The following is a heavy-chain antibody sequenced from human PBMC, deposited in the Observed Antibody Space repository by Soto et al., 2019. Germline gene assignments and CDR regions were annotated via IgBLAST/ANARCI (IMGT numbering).Heavy chain of an antibody. J-gene: IGHJ4*02. D-gene: IGHD1-26*01. CDR3: AKEAPRRSYADQ. CDR2: VSGSGDRT. Sequence: EVQLLESGGGLVQPGGSLRLSCAASAFTFSSYAMSWVRQAPGKGLEWVSAVSGSGDRTYYTDSVKGRFTISRDNSKSTLDLQMNSLRVEDTAVYYCAKEAPRRSYADQWGQGTLVTVSS. CDR1: AFTFSSYA. V-gene: IGHV3-23*01.